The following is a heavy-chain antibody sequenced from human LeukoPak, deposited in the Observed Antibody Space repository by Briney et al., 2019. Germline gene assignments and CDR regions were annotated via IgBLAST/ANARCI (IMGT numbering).Heavy chain of an antibody. Sequence: GGSLRLSCAASGFIFSQYSMNWVRQAPGKGLEWVSHIRSSSETFYADSVKGRFTISRDNARNSLYLQMNNLRGEDTAIYYCARDAGNSGYGCGLWGQGTLVTVSS. V-gene: IGHV3-48*01. CDR2: IRSSSET. D-gene: IGHD5-12*01. CDR3: ARDAGNSGYGCGL. J-gene: IGHJ4*02. CDR1: GFIFSQYS.